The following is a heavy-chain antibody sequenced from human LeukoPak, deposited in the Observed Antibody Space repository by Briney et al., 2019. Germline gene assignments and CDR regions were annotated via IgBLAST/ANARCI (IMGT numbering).Heavy chain of an antibody. CDR2: INPDGKDI. Sequence: WDLRLSCAVSGFTFSRFWMYWVRQAPAKGIVWVSRINPDGKDITYADSVKGRFTVSRDNANNVLYLQIDSLRADDTAVYYCLRGKPLDYWGQGTLVTVSS. J-gene: IGHJ4*02. CDR1: GFTFSRFW. CDR3: LRGKPLDY. V-gene: IGHV3-74*01. D-gene: IGHD3-10*01.